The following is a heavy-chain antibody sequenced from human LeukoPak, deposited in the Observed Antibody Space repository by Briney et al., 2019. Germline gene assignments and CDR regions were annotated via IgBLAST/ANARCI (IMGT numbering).Heavy chain of an antibody. CDR1: GFTFSSYA. CDR3: AKDKGYAMIVVSDY. J-gene: IGHJ4*02. V-gene: IGHV3-21*04. D-gene: IGHD3-22*01. Sequence: GGSLRLSCAASGFTFSSYAMTWVRQAPGKGLEWVSSMSSGSRYIYYADSVRGRFTISRDNAKNSLYLLMNSLRAEDTAVYYCAKDKGYAMIVVSDYWGQGTLVTVSS. CDR2: MSSGSRYI.